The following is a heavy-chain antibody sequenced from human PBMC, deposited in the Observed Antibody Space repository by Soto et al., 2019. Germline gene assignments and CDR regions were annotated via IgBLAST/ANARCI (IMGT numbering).Heavy chain of an antibody. J-gene: IGHJ6*02. Sequence: SETLSLTCAVYGGSFSGYYWSWIRQPPGKGLEWIGEINHSGSTNYNPSLKSRVTISVDTSKNQFSLKLSSVTAADTAVYYCARGQTDFWSGYYRARMGVWGQGTTVTVSS. CDR3: ARGQTDFWSGYYRARMGV. D-gene: IGHD3-3*01. CDR2: INHSGST. CDR1: GGSFSGYY. V-gene: IGHV4-34*01.